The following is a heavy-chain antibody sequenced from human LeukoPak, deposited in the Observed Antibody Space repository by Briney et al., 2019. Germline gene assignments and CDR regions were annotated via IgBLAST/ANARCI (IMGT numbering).Heavy chain of an antibody. D-gene: IGHD3-16*01. V-gene: IGHV3-7*03. CDR3: TRRLDD. CDR1: GFSFNSDW. Sequence: GGSLRLSCAASGFSFNSDWMDWVRQAPGKGLEWVANIKHDESEKNYLDSVKGRITISRDNAQNSLYLQMNGLRVEDTAVYYCTRRLDDWGQGTLVTVSS. CDR2: IKHDESEK. J-gene: IGHJ4*02.